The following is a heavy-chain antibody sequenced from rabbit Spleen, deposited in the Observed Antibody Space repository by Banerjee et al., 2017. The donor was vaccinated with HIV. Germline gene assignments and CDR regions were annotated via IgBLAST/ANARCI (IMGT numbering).Heavy chain of an antibody. V-gene: IGHV1S45*01. CDR3: ARDAAGREDFNL. Sequence: QEQLEESGGGLVKPGASPTLTCKASGFDLSNYDMCWVRQAPGKGLEWIACIYTGTVSDRTYYANWAKGRFTISKTSSTTVTLQMTSVTVADTATYFCARDAAGREDFNLWGPGTLVTVS. CDR1: GFDLSNYD. D-gene: IGHD4-2*01. CDR2: IYTGTVSDRT. J-gene: IGHJ4*01.